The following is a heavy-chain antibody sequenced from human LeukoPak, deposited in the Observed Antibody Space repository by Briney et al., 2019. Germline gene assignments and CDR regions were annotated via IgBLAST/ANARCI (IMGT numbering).Heavy chain of an antibody. Sequence: ASVKVSCKASGYTFTSYYMHWVRQAPGQGLEWMGIINPSGGSTSYAQKFQGRVTMTRDTSTSTVYMELSSLRSEDTAVYYCARPNPFSRKGCYDLFLWGQGTLVTVSS. V-gene: IGHV1-46*01. CDR2: INPSGGST. J-gene: IGHJ4*02. CDR1: GYTFTSYY. D-gene: IGHD5-12*01. CDR3: ARPNPFSRKGCYDLFL.